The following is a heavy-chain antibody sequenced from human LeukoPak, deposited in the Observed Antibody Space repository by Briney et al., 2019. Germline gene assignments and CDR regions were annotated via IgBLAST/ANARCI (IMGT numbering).Heavy chain of an antibody. CDR2: IYSGGST. Sequence: GGSLRLSCAASGFTVSSNYMSWVRQAPGKGLEWVSVIYSGGSTYYADSVKGRFTISRDNSKNTLYLQMNSLRADDTAVYYCARDYSSSSPGAFDIWGQGTMVTVSS. CDR1: GFTVSSNY. CDR3: ARDYSSSSPGAFDI. J-gene: IGHJ3*02. D-gene: IGHD6-13*01. V-gene: IGHV3-53*01.